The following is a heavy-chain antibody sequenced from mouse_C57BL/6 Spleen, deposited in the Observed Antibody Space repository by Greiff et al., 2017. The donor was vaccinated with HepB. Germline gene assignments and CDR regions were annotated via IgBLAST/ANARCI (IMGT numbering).Heavy chain of an antibody. J-gene: IGHJ2*01. CDR1: GYTFTDYY. V-gene: IGHV1-76*01. CDR3: ARFDYSFDY. D-gene: IGHD2-4*01. CDR2: IYPGSGNT. Sequence: QVHVKQSGAELVRPGASVKLSCKASGYTFTDYYINWVKQRPGQGLEWIARIYPGSGNTYYNEKFKGKATLTAEKSSSTAYMQLSSLTSEDSAVYFCARFDYSFDYWGQGTTLTVSS.